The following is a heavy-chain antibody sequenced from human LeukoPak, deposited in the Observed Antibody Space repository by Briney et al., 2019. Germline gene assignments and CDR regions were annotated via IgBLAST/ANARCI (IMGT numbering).Heavy chain of an antibody. D-gene: IGHD1-26*01. CDR3: ARGGNVGLSY. J-gene: IGHJ4*02. Sequence: PGGSLTLSCAASGFTFSRYGMLWVRQAPGKGLEWVAGIWHDGSNQFYADSVKGRLTISRDNSKNALYLQMNSLRAEDTAGYYCARGGNVGLSYWGQGTLVTVSS. V-gene: IGHV3-33*01. CDR2: IWHDGSNQ. CDR1: GFTFSRYG.